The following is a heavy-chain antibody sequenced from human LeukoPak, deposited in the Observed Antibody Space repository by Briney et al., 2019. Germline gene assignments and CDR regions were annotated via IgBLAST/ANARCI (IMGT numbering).Heavy chain of an antibody. D-gene: IGHD7-27*01. CDR3: AKELLGNFDY. CDR2: ISGSGDYT. J-gene: IGHJ4*02. Sequence: PGGPLRLSCAASGFTFSNYAMSWVRQAPGKGLEWVSAISGSGDYTYYADSVKGRFTISRDNSKNTLYLQMNSLRAEDTALYYCAKELLGNFDYWGQGTLVTVSS. V-gene: IGHV3-23*01. CDR1: GFTFSNYA.